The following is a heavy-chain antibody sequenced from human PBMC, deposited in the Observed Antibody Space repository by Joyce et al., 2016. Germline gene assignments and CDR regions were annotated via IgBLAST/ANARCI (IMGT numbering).Heavy chain of an antibody. J-gene: IGHJ6*02. Sequence: HLQESGPGLIKPSETLSLTCTNSGASLSGTSYYWSWIRQSPGKGLEWLGFIYNSETTHYNPSLGGRLSISVGAAKKQFSLRLTSVTSADTAVYYCATSLPSRVGGFQFFGMDVWGQGTTVIVS. CDR3: ATSLPSRVGGFQFFGMDV. CDR1: GASLSGTSYY. D-gene: IGHD3-10*01. V-gene: IGHV4-61*01. CDR2: IYNSETT.